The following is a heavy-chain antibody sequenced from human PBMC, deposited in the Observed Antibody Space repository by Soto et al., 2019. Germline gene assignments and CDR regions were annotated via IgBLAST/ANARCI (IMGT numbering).Heavy chain of an antibody. D-gene: IGHD6-13*01. Sequence: SETLSLTCTVSGGSISSGGYYWSWIRQHPGKGLEWIGYIYYSGSTYYSPSLKSRVTISVDTSKNQFSLKLSSVTAADTAVYYCARDDQAEAGTGWCDPWGQGTRVTVSS. CDR1: GGSISSGGYY. J-gene: IGHJ5*02. CDR2: IYYSGST. CDR3: ARDDQAEAGTGWCDP. V-gene: IGHV4-31*03.